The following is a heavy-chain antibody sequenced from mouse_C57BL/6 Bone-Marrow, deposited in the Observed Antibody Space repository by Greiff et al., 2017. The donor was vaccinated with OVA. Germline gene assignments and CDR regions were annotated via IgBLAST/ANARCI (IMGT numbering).Heavy chain of an antibody. CDR3: ARSRYYGSSPVAY. CDR1: GFTFSSYG. V-gene: IGHV5-6*01. D-gene: IGHD1-1*01. J-gene: IGHJ3*01. CDR2: ISSGGSYT. Sequence: EVKLVESGGDLVKPGGSLKLSCAASGFTFSSYGMSWVRQTPDKRLEWVATISSGGSYTYYPDSVKGRFTISRDNAKNTLYLQMSSLKSEDTAMYYCARSRYYGSSPVAYWGQGTLVTVSA.